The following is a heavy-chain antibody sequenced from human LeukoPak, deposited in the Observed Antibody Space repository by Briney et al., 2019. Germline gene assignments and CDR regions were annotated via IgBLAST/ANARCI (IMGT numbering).Heavy chain of an antibody. V-gene: IGHV4-4*09. Sequence: SETLSLTCAVSAASISNYYWSWIRQAPGKGLEWIGYISTSGSTNYNPSLKSRVSVSLDTSKNRFSLNLNFVTAADTAVYYCASPRSGYRYTFDYWGQGALVTVSS. D-gene: IGHD3-22*01. CDR2: ISTSGST. CDR3: ASPRSGYRYTFDY. J-gene: IGHJ4*02. CDR1: AASISNYY.